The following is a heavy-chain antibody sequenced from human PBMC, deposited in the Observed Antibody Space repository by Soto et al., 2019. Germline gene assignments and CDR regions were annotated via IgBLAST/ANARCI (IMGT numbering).Heavy chain of an antibody. Sequence: ASVKVSCKVSGYTLTELSMHWVRQAPGKGLEWMGGFDPEDGETIYAQKFQGRVTMTEDTSTDKAYMELSSLRSGDTAVYYCATGGGEGYYYMDVWGKGTTVTVSS. V-gene: IGHV1-24*01. CDR2: FDPEDGET. CDR3: ATGGGEGYYYMDV. J-gene: IGHJ6*03. D-gene: IGHD2-21*01. CDR1: GYTLTELS.